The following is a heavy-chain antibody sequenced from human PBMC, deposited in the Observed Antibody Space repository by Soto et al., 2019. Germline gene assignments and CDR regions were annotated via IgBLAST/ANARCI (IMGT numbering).Heavy chain of an antibody. CDR3: ARGRGYSYGPYYFDY. V-gene: IGHV4-38-2*01. CDR1: GYSISSGYY. Sequence: SETLSLTCAVSGYSISSGYYWGWIRQPPGKGLEWIGSIYHSGSTYYNPSLKSRVTISVDTSKNQFSLKLSSVTAADTALYYCARGRGYSYGPYYFDYWGQGTLVTVSS. CDR2: IYHSGST. D-gene: IGHD5-18*01. J-gene: IGHJ4*02.